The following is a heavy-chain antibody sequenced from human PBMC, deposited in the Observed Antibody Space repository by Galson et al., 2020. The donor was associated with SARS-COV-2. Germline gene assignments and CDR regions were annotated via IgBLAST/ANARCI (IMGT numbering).Heavy chain of an antibody. CDR1: GGSLSSGGYY. D-gene: IGHD3-22*01. CDR3: ARARITMIVVVQPFDP. Sequence: SETLSLTCTVSGGSLSSGGYYWSWIRQHPGKGLEWMGYIYYSGSTYYNPSLKSRVTISVDTSKNQFSLKLSSVTAADTAVYYCARARITMIVVVQPFDPWGQGTLVTVSS. J-gene: IGHJ5*02. V-gene: IGHV4-31*03. CDR2: IYYSGST.